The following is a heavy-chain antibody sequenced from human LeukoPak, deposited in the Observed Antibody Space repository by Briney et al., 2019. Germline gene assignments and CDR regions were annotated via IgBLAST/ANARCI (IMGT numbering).Heavy chain of an antibody. J-gene: IGHJ4*02. CDR3: AKLSTMIVVVTHFDY. Sequence: GGSLRLSCAASGFTFSSYSMNWVRQAPGKGLEWVSSISSSSSYIYYADSVKGRFTFSRDNSKNILYLQMHSLRAEDTAVYYCAKLSTMIVVVTHFDYWGQGTLVTVSS. D-gene: IGHD3-22*01. CDR1: GFTFSSYS. CDR2: ISSSSSYI. V-gene: IGHV3-21*01.